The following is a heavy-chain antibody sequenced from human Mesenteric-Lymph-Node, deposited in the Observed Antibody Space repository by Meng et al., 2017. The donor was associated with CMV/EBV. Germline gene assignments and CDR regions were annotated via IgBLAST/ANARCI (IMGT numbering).Heavy chain of an antibody. V-gene: IGHV3-30*02. CDR2: IRYDGSNK. J-gene: IGHJ5*02. D-gene: IGHD1-14*01. CDR3: AKDGAYKSNWYNWFDP. Sequence: GESLKISCAASGFTFSSYAMSWVRQAPGKGLEWVAFIRYDGSNKYYGDSVKGRFSISRDNSKNTLFLQMNSLRAEDTAVYYCAKDGAYKSNWYNWFDPWGQGTLVTVSS. CDR1: GFTFSSYA.